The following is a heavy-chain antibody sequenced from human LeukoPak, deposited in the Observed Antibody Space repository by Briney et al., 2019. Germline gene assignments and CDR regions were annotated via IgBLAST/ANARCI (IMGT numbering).Heavy chain of an antibody. CDR3: TQSNY. CDR1: VFTFGGSP. J-gene: IGHJ4*02. Sequence: GGSLRLSCAASVFTFGGSPILWVRQASGKGLEWVGRIRSKADNYATAYAASVQGRCTISRDDSKSTAYLQLNSLKTEDTAVYYCTQSNYWGQGALVTVSS. V-gene: IGHV3-73*01. CDR2: IRSKADNYAT.